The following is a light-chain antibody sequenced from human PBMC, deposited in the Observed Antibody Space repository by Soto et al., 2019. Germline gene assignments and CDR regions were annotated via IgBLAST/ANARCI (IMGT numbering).Light chain of an antibody. CDR1: NSDVGRYNS. J-gene: IGLJ3*02. CDR3: FSYTANDNWV. CDR2: AVR. Sequence: QPVLTQPHSVSGSPGQSVTISCTGTNSDVGRYNSVSWYQQLPGKAPKIIISAVRQRPSGVPDRFSGSKSDNTASLTISGLQADDEADYFCFSYTANDNWVFGGGTKLTVL. V-gene: IGLV2-11*01.